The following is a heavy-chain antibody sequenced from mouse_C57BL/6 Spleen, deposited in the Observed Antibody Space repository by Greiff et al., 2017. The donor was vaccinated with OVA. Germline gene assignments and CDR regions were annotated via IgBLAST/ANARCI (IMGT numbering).Heavy chain of an antibody. Sequence: VQLQQSGPVLVKPGASVKMSCKASGYTFTDYYMNWVKQSHGKSLEWIGVINPYNGGTSYNQKFKGKATLTVDKSSSTAYMELNSLTSEDSAVYYCARSGSSSWYFDVWGTGTTVTVSS. J-gene: IGHJ1*03. CDR1: GYTFTDYY. V-gene: IGHV1-19*01. CDR2: INPYNGGT. CDR3: ARSGSSSWYFDV. D-gene: IGHD1-1*01.